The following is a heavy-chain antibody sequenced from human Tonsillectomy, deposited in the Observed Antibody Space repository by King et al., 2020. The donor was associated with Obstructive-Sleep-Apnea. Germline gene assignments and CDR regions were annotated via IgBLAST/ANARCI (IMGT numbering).Heavy chain of an antibody. Sequence: VQLQESGPGLVKPSETLSLTCTVSGGSVSSGSDYWSWIRQPPGKGLEWIGYLYYSGSTNYNPSLKSRVTISLDTSKHQFSLKLSSVTAADTAVYYCARGAGDIVVVVAATRNWFDPWGQGTLVTVSS. CDR3: ARGAGDIVVVVAATRNWFDP. CDR2: LYYSGST. CDR1: GGSVSSGSDY. V-gene: IGHV4-61*01. D-gene: IGHD2-15*01. J-gene: IGHJ5*02.